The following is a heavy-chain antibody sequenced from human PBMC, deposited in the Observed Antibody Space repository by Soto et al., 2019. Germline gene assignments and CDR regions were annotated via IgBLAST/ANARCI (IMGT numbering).Heavy chain of an antibody. J-gene: IGHJ4*02. D-gene: IGHD3-10*01. CDR3: AREAGSMVRGVYDY. CDR1: GGSISSYY. V-gene: IGHV4-59*01. Sequence: QVQLQESGPGLVKPSETLSLTCTVSGGSISSYYWSWIRQPPGKGLEWIGYIYYSGSTNYNPSLKSRVTISVDTSKNQFSLKLSSVTAADTAVYYCAREAGSMVRGVYDYWGQGTLVTVSS. CDR2: IYYSGST.